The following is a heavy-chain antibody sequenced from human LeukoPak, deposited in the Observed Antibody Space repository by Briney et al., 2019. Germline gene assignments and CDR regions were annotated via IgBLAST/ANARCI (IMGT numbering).Heavy chain of an antibody. CDR1: GGSISDYY. CDR2: IYYSGTT. D-gene: IGHD2-15*01. Sequence: SETLSLTCTVSGGSISDYYWSWIRQPPGKGLEWIGYIYYSGTTNYNHPLKSRVTISVDTSKNQFSLRLSSVTAADTAVYYCARHPYCSGGSCYLDYWGQGTLVTVSS. J-gene: IGHJ4*02. V-gene: IGHV4-59*08. CDR3: ARHPYCSGGSCYLDY.